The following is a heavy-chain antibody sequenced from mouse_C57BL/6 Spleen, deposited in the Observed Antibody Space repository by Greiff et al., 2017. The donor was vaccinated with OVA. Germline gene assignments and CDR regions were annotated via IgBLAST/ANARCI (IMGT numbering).Heavy chain of an antibody. CDR2: IYPGSGNT. V-gene: IGHV1-66*01. Sequence: QVQLKESGPELVKPGASVKISCKASGYSFTSYYIHWVKQRPGQGLEWIGWIYPGSGNTKYNEKFKGKATLTADTSSSTAYMQLSSLTSEDSAVYYCARETTVAPLDYWGQGTTLTVSS. CDR3: ARETTVAPLDY. CDR1: GYSFTSYY. J-gene: IGHJ2*01. D-gene: IGHD1-1*01.